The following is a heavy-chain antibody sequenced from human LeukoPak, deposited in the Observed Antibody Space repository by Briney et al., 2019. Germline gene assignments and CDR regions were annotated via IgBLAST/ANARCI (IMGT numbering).Heavy chain of an antibody. J-gene: IGHJ4*02. CDR2: INPNSGGT. D-gene: IGHD3-22*01. Sequence: ASVKVSCTASGYTFTGYYMHWVRQAPGQGLEWMGWINPNSGGTNYAQKFQGRVTMTRDTSISTAYMELSRLRSDDTAVYYCARSSYYDSSGYRTFDYWGQGTLVTVSS. CDR1: GYTFTGYY. CDR3: ARSSYYDSSGYRTFDY. V-gene: IGHV1-2*02.